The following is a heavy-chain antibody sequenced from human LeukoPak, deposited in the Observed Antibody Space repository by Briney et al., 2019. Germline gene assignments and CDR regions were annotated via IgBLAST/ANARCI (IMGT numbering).Heavy chain of an antibody. J-gene: IGHJ4*02. CDR1: GFTFNTYA. Sequence: QTGGSLRLSCAASGFTFNTYAMSWVRQAPGKGLEWVATVTASGEITYYADSVKGRFTISRDNSKNTMSLEMHSLTVEDTAIYYCAKDYVSGDGYWDFDYWGQGTLVTVSS. CDR2: VTASGEIT. D-gene: IGHD5-24*01. CDR3: AKDYVSGDGYWDFDY. V-gene: IGHV3-23*01.